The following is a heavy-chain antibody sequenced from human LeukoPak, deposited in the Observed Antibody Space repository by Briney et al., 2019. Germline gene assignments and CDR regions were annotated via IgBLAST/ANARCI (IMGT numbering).Heavy chain of an antibody. CDR3: ARVYGDYEQAIYD. V-gene: IGHV3-30*03. CDR2: ISYDGSNK. D-gene: IGHD4-17*01. CDR1: GFTFSSYG. J-gene: IGHJ4*02. Sequence: PGGSLRLSCAASGFTFSSYGMHWVRQAPGKGLEWVAVISYDGSNKYYADSVKGRFTIFRDNSKNTLYLQMNSLRAEDTAVYYCARVYGDYEQAIYDWGQGTLVTVAS.